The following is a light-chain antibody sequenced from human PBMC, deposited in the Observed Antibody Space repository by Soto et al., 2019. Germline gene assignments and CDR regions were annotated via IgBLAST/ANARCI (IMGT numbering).Light chain of an antibody. J-gene: IGKJ5*01. Sequence: EIVLTQSPTSVDVTVGELVSITCMASQSLLQNNGYNYLDWYLRKPGQSPQLLIYLGSIRSSGVPDRFSGSGSGTDFILKINRDEAEDAGVYYCMQALQTLTFGQGTRLEIK. CDR1: QSLLQNNGYNY. V-gene: IGKV2-28*01. CDR3: MQALQTLT. CDR2: LGS.